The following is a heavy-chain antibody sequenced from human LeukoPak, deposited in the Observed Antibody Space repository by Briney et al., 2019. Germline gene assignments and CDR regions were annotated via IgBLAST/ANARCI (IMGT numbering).Heavy chain of an antibody. CDR2: IKQERREK. CDR3: ERELRYFDWLSDY. Sequence: GGALRLSFAASVFTFISDWISWGRQAPGKVLEWVPNIKQERREKYDVDSVKGRFTISIDNDKTSMYLQMNSLSAEDTAVSYCERELRYFDWLSDYWGQGTLVTVSS. CDR1: VFTFISDW. J-gene: IGHJ4*02. V-gene: IGHV3-7*01. D-gene: IGHD3-9*01.